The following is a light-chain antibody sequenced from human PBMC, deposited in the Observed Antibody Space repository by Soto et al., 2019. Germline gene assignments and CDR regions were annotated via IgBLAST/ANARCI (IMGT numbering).Light chain of an antibody. J-gene: IGKJ4*01. CDR2: DAS. CDR3: QQYNSSPLT. CDR1: QSISDW. V-gene: IGKV1-5*01. Sequence: DIQMTQSPSTLSASVGDRVTITCRANQSISDWLAWYQQKPEKAPNLLIYDASNLESGVPSRFSGSGSGTEFTLTISSLQPDDFATYDCQQYNSSPLTFGGGNKMEIK.